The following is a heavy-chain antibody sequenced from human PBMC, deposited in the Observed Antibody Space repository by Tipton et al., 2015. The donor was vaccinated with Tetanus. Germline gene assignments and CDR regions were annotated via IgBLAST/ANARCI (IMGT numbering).Heavy chain of an antibody. Sequence: VQLVQSGAEVKKPGESLKISCKGSGYSFTGYWIGWVRQMPGKGLEWMGIIYPGDSDTRYSPSFQGQATISVDKSINTAYLQWSSLKASDTSMFYCARAHCTDGVCNFDFWGQGALVTVAS. CDR2: IYPGDSDT. J-gene: IGHJ4*02. D-gene: IGHD2-8*01. V-gene: IGHV5-51*01. CDR3: ARAHCTDGVCNFDF. CDR1: GYSFTGYW.